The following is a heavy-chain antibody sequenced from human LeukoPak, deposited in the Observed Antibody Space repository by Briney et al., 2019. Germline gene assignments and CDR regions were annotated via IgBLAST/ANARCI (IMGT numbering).Heavy chain of an antibody. V-gene: IGHV3-74*01. CDR3: AKGTGRTYDSSGYYY. D-gene: IGHD3-22*01. Sequence: PGGSLRLSCAASGFTFSSYWMHWVRQAPGKGLVWVSRINTDGSSTSYADSVKGRFTISRDNAKNTLYLQMNSLRAEDTAVYYCAKGTGRTYDSSGYYYWGQGTLVTVSS. CDR2: INTDGSST. J-gene: IGHJ4*02. CDR1: GFTFSSYW.